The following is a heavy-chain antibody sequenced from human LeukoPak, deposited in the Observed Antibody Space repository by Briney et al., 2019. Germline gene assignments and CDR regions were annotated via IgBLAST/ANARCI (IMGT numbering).Heavy chain of an antibody. D-gene: IGHD3-3*01. CDR3: ARFLNYYYMDV. V-gene: IGHV1-18*01. CDR1: GYTFTSYG. CDR2: ISAYNGNT. Sequence: ASVKVSCKASGYTFTSYGISWVRQAPGQGLEWMGWISAYNGNTNYAQKLQGRVTMTTDTSTSTAYTELRSLRSDDTAVYYCARFLNYYYMDVWGKGTTVTVSS. J-gene: IGHJ6*03.